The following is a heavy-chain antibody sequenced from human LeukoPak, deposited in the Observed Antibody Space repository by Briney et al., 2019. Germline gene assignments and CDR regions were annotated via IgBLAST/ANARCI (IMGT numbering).Heavy chain of an antibody. Sequence: GGSRRLSCATSGFAFNNYGMNWVRQTPGRGLEWVSYISSSAILYADAVKGRFTISRDNARNSLFLQMNSLRAEDTAVYYCAIIGCYRGVCDFDIWGQGTMVAVSS. CDR1: GFAFNNYG. D-gene: IGHD2-21*01. CDR2: ISSSAI. CDR3: AIIGCYRGVCDFDI. V-gene: IGHV3-48*01. J-gene: IGHJ3*02.